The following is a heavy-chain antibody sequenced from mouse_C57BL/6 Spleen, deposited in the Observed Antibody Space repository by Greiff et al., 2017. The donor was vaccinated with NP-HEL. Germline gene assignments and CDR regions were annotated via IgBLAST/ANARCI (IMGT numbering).Heavy chain of an antibody. V-gene: IGHV1-5*01. CDR3: TRYYYGSSYEAYFDV. D-gene: IGHD1-1*01. J-gene: IGHJ1*03. CDR1: GYTFTSYW. CDR2: IYPGNSDT. Sequence: VQLQQSGTVLARPGASVKMSCKTSGYTFTSYWMHWVKQRPGQGLEWIGAIYPGNSDTSYNQKFKGKAKLTAVTSASTAYMELSSLTNEDSAVYYCTRYYYGSSYEAYFDVWGTGTTVTVSS.